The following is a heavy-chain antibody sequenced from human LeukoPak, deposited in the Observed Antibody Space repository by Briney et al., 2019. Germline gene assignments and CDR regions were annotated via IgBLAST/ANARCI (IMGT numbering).Heavy chain of an antibody. Sequence: PSETLSLTCTVSGGSSSSYYWSWIRQPPGKGLEWIGYNYYSGSTNYNPSLKSRVTISVDTSKNQFSLKLSSVTAADTAVYYCASTRKIKKAYCGGDCTNRAFDIWGQGTMVTVSS. J-gene: IGHJ3*02. CDR1: GGSSSSYY. CDR3: ASTRKIKKAYCGGDCTNRAFDI. V-gene: IGHV4-59*01. D-gene: IGHD2-21*01. CDR2: NYYSGST.